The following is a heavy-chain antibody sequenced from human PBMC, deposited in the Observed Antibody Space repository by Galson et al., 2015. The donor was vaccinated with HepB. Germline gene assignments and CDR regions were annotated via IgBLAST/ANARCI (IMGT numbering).Heavy chain of an antibody. D-gene: IGHD2-15*01. CDR2: IASGDSST. CDR1: GFTFSDYY. J-gene: IGHJ6*02. Sequence: SLRLSCAASGFTFSDYYMSWIRQAPGKGLEWVSYIASGDSSTNYVESVEGRFTISRDNTKNSLSLQMNSLRAEDTAVYYCARLLQYCSGGVCYADRSGMDVWGQGTTVTVSS. V-gene: IGHV3-11*06. CDR3: ARLLQYCSGGVCYADRSGMDV.